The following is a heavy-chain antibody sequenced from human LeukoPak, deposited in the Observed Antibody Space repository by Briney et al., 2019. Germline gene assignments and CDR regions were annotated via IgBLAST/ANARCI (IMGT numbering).Heavy chain of an antibody. V-gene: IGHV4-38-2*01. J-gene: IGHJ4*02. CDR1: GYSISSGYY. Sequence: SETLSLTXAVSGYSISSGYYWGWIRQPPGKGLEWIGSIYHSGSTYYNPSLKSRVTISVDTSKNQFSLKLSSVTAADTAVYYCARLWFGDYYFDYWGQGTLVTVSS. D-gene: IGHD3-10*01. CDR3: ARLWFGDYYFDY. CDR2: IYHSGST.